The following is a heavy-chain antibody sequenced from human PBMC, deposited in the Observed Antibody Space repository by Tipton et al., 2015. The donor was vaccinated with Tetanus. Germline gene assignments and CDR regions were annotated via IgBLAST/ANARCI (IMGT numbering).Heavy chain of an antibody. Sequence: LRLSCSVSGGSITPYYWTWIRQPPGKGLEWIGYIFYGGATNYNPSLGSRLTISVDTSKNQFSLKLTSVTAADTAVYFCARKLADDNGGGMDVWGPGTTVTVSS. CDR1: GGSITPYY. V-gene: IGHV4-59*01. CDR2: IFYGGAT. J-gene: IGHJ6*02. CDR3: ARKLADDNGGGMDV. D-gene: IGHD1-1*01.